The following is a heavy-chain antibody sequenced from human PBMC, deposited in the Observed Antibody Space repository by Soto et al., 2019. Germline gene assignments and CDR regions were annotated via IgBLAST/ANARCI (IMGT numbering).Heavy chain of an antibody. CDR3: ARDCSGGSCYPGMDV. Sequence: GGSLRLSCAASGFNFNSYTINWVRKAPGKRLEWLSSISSSGYIFSTDSVRGRFTISRDNAKNSVYLQINSLRAEDTAVYFCARDCSGGSCYPGMDVWGQGTTVTVSS. CDR2: ISSSGYI. J-gene: IGHJ6*02. D-gene: IGHD2-15*01. V-gene: IGHV3-21*01. CDR1: GFNFNSYT.